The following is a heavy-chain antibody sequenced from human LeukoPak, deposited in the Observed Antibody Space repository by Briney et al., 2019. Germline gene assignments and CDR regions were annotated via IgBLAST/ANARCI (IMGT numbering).Heavy chain of an antibody. CDR1: GYSFTSYW. V-gene: IGHV5-51*01. CDR3: ARQQPYSGYVLAKVDYFDY. D-gene: IGHD5-12*01. Sequence: GESLKISCKGSGYSFTSYWIGWVRQMPGKGLEWMGIIYPGDSDTRYSPSFQGQVTISADKSISTAYLQWSSLKASDTAMYYCARQQPYSGYVLAKVDYFDYWGQGTLVTVSS. CDR2: IYPGDSDT. J-gene: IGHJ4*02.